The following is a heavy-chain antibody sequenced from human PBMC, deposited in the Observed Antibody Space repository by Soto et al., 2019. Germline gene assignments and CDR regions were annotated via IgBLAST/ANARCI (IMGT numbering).Heavy chain of an antibody. J-gene: IGHJ6*02. CDR1: GYTFTSYD. CDR2: MNPNSGNT. Sequence: ASVKVSCKASGYTFTSYDINWVRQATGQGLEWMGWMNPNSGNTGYAQKFQGRVTMTRNTSISTAYMELSSLRSEDTAVYYCARGGGGITIFGVVITYYYYYYGMDVWGQGXTVTVPS. D-gene: IGHD3-3*01. CDR3: ARGGGGITIFGVVITYYYYYYGMDV. V-gene: IGHV1-8*01.